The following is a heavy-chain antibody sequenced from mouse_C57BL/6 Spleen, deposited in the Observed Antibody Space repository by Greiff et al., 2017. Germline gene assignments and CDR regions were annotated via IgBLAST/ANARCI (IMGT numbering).Heavy chain of an antibody. J-gene: IGHJ2*01. CDR2: IDPSDSET. Sequence: QVHVQQPGAELVRPGSSVKLSCKASGYTFTSYWMHWVKQRPIQGLEWIGNIDPSDSETHYNQKFKDKATLTVDKSSSTAYMQLSSLTSEDSAIYYCAGGDYGNSVFDYWGQGTLLTVSS. CDR1: GYTFTSYW. V-gene: IGHV1-52*01. CDR3: AGGDYGNSVFDY. D-gene: IGHD2-1*01.